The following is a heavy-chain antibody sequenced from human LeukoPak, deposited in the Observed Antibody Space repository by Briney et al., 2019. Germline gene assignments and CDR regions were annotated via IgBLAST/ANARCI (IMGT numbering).Heavy chain of an antibody. CDR3: AKDLKYSGSWYGFDY. CDR1: GFIFSIYA. D-gene: IGHD6-13*01. J-gene: IGHJ4*02. V-gene: IGHV3-23*01. Sequence: GGSLSLSCAVSGFIFSIYAMSWVRQAPGEGLGWLSAIRGRGGSTYYTGSVKGRFTLSRHNPENTMWLQINCVRTERTAVYYCAKDLKYSGSWYGFDYWGEGTLVTVSS. CDR2: IRGRGGST.